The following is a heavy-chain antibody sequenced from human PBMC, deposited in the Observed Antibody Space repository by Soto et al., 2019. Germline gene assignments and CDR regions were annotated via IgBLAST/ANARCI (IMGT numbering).Heavy chain of an antibody. V-gene: IGHV3-66*01. D-gene: IGHD3-10*01. CDR3: ARGVLWLGELEYGWFDP. CDR2: IYSAGST. J-gene: IGHJ5*02. CDR1: GITVSRNY. Sequence: GGSLRLSCAASGITVSRNYISWVRQAPGKGLEWVSIIYSAGSTNYADSVRGRFTVSRDISENRVYLQMNRLRAEDTAVYYCARGVLWLGELEYGWFDPWGQGTLVTAPQ.